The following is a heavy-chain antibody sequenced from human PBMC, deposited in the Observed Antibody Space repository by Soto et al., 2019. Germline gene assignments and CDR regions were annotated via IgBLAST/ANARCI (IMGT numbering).Heavy chain of an antibody. V-gene: IGHV4-59*01. CDR2: IYYSGST. Sequence: SETLSLTCTVSGGSISSYYWSWIRQPPGKGLEWIGYIYYSGSTNYNPSLKSRVTISVDTSKNQFSLKLSSVTAADTAVYYCARGKEEMLVRVWYFDLWGRGTLVTVSS. CDR3: ARGKEEMLVRVWYFDL. D-gene: IGHD6-13*01. CDR1: GGSISSYY. J-gene: IGHJ2*01.